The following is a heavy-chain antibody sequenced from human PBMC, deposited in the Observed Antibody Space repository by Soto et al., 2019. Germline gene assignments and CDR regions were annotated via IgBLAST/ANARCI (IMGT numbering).Heavy chain of an antibody. CDR1: GFIFRNYA. J-gene: IGHJ4*02. D-gene: IGHD2-15*01. Sequence: QVELVESGGGLVQPGTSLRLSCAASGFIFRNYAMHWVRQAPGKGLEWVADISYDERNIHYPDSVKGRFTLSRDNSKNTLFLQMNNLRPEDTAVYYCARDSWGFDCWGQGTLVTVSS. CDR3: ARDSWGFDC. V-gene: IGHV3-30*04. CDR2: ISYDERNI.